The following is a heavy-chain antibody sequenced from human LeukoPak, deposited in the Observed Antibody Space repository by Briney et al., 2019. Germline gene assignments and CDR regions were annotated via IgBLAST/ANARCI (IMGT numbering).Heavy chain of an antibody. CDR1: GFMFSSYG. Sequence: GGSLRLSCAASGFMFSSYGMSWVRQAPGKGLEWVSSIAGSGYSTNYADSVKGRFTISGDYSKSTLYLQMNSLRDDDTAIYYCARGGAYGSGSYLADWGQGILVTVSS. V-gene: IGHV3-23*01. CDR2: IAGSGYST. D-gene: IGHD3-10*01. J-gene: IGHJ4*02. CDR3: ARGGAYGSGSYLAD.